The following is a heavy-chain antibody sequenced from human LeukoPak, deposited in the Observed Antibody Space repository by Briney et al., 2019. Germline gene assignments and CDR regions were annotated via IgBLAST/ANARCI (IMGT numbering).Heavy chain of an antibody. CDR1: GFTFSDYY. D-gene: IGHD3-22*01. V-gene: IGHV3-11*01. J-gene: IGHJ4*02. CDR3: ARSQGYYYDSSGYYGY. CDR2: ISSSGSTI. Sequence: PGGSLRLSCAAPGFTFSDYYMSWIRQAPGKGLEGVSYISSSGSTIYYVDSVKGRFTISRDNAKNSLYLQMNSLRAEDTAVYYCARSQGYYYDSSGYYGYWGQGTLVTVSS.